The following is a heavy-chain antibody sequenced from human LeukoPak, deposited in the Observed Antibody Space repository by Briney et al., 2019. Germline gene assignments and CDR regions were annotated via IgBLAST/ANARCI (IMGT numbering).Heavy chain of an antibody. V-gene: IGHV4-39*01. CDR3: ARHLSVTRDY. CDR1: GGSISSSSYY. CDR2: IYYSGST. J-gene: IGHJ4*02. Sequence: SETLSLTCTVSGGSISSSSYYWGWIRQPPGKGLEWIGSIYYSGSTYYNPSLKSRVTISVDTSKNQCSLKLSSVTAADTAVYYCARHLSVTRDYWGQGTLVTVSS. D-gene: IGHD4-17*01.